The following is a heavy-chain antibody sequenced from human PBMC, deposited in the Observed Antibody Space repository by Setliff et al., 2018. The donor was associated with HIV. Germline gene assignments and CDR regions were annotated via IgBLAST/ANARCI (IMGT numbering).Heavy chain of an antibody. CDR1: GFTFSDYP. CDR2: IYPDSNNI. J-gene: IGHJ4*02. D-gene: IGHD1-1*01. Sequence: GGSLRLSCAASGFTFSDYPMNWVRQAPGKGLEWVSHIYPDSNNIDYTDSVKGRFTISRDNSKNTLYLQMDSLRAEDTAVYYWARDLNWAFDYWGQGILVTVSS. CDR3: ARDLNWAFDY. V-gene: IGHV3-48*01.